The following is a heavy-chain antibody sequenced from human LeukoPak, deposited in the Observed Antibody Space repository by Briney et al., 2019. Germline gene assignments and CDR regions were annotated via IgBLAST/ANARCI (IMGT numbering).Heavy chain of an antibody. V-gene: IGHV3-21*01. CDR3: ARDLRGTSYFDY. CDR2: ISSSSSYI. J-gene: IGHJ4*02. Sequence: KPGGSLRLSCAASGCTFSSYSMNWVRQAPGKGLEWVSSISSSSSYIYYADSVKGRFTISRDNAKNSLYLQMNSLRAEDTAVYYCARDLRGTSYFDYWGQGTLVTVSS. CDR1: GCTFSSYS. D-gene: IGHD2-2*01.